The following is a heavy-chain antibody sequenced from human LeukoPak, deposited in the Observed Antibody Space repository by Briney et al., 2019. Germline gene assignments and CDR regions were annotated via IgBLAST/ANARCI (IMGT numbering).Heavy chain of an antibody. V-gene: IGHV1-2*02. D-gene: IGHD6-13*01. CDR2: INPNSGGT. Sequence: GASVKVSCKASGYTFTGYYMHWVRQAPGQGLEWMGWINPNSGGTNYAQKFQGRVTMTRDTSISTAYMELSRLGSDDTAVYYCARDSTRQATIAAADLGYWGQGTLVTVSS. CDR3: ARDSTRQATIAAADLGY. CDR1: GYTFTGYY. J-gene: IGHJ4*02.